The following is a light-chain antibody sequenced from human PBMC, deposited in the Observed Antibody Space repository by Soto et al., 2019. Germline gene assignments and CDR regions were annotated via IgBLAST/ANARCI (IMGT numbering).Light chain of an antibody. Sequence: SYELTQPHSVSVATAQMARITCGGNNIGSKAVHWYQQKPGQDPVLVIYSDSNRPSGIPERFSGSKSGNTASLTISGLQAEDEADYYCSSYTSSITVVFGGGTKLTVL. CDR3: SSYTSSITVV. V-gene: IGLV3-12*02. J-gene: IGLJ2*01. CDR2: SDS. CDR1: NIGSKA.